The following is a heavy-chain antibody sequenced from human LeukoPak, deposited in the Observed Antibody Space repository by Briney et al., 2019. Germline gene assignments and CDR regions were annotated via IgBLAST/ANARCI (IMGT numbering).Heavy chain of an antibody. CDR1: GITFSNYW. CDR2: IKQDGSEK. CDR3: AKDDAWGRFYH. D-gene: IGHD3-16*01. J-gene: IGHJ1*01. Sequence: GGSLRLSCAASGITFSNYWMSWVRQAPGKGLEWVANIKQDGSEKNYVDSVKGRFTISRDNAKNSLYLQMNSLRVEDTGVYYCAKDDAWGRFYHWGQGTLVTVSS. V-gene: IGHV3-7*03.